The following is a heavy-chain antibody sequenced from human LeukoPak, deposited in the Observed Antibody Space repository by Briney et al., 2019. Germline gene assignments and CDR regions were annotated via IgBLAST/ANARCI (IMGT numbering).Heavy chain of an antibody. CDR3: ARGISVAGSFLLFDY. Sequence: SETLSLTCTVSGGSISSYYWSWIRQPAGKGLEWIGRIYTSESSNSNPSLKSRVTMSADTSKNQFSLKLSSVTAADTAVYYCARGISVAGSFLLFDYWGQGTLVTVSS. CDR1: GGSISSYY. D-gene: IGHD6-19*01. J-gene: IGHJ4*02. V-gene: IGHV4-4*07. CDR2: IYTSESS.